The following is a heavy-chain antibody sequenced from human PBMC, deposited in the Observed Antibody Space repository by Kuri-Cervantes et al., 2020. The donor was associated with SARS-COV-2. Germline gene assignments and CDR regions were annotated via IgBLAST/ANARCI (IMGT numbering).Heavy chain of an antibody. J-gene: IGHJ4*02. CDR3: ARDSYCSSTSCYNYFDY. CDR2: ISWNSGSI. D-gene: IGHD2-2*02. V-gene: IGHV3-9*01. Sequence: GGFLRLSCAASGFTFDDYAMHWVRQAPGKGLEWVSGISWNSGSIGYADSVKGRFTISRDNAKNSLYLQMNSLRAEDTALYYCARDSYCSSTSCYNYFDYWGQGTLVTVSS. CDR1: GFTFDDYA.